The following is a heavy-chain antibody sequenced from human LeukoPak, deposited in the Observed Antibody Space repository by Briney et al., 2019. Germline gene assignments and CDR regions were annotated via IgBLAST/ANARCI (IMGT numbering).Heavy chain of an antibody. CDR3: ARRAATGSNALDY. J-gene: IGHJ4*02. CDR1: GFTFNSYD. V-gene: IGHV3-33*01. CDR2: IWYDGSNK. Sequence: GGSLRLSCAASGFTFNSYDMHWVRQAPGKGLEWVALIWYDGSNKYYADSVKGRFTISRDNSKNTLSLQMNSLRAEDTAVYYCARRAATGSNALDYWGQGTLVTVSS. D-gene: IGHD6-13*01.